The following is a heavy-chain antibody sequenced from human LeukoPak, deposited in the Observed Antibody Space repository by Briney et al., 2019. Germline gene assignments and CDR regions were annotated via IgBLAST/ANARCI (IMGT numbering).Heavy chain of an antibody. CDR1: GGSFSGYY. V-gene: IGHV4-34*01. D-gene: IGHD3-22*01. CDR2: NNHSGST. Sequence: PSETLSLTCAVYGGSFSGYYWSWIRQPPGKGLEWIGENNHSGSTNYNPSLKSRVTISVDTSKNQFSLKLSSVTAADTAVYYCARGGSSYYDSSGYYYGWYFDLWGRGTLVTVSS. CDR3: ARGGSSYYDSSGYYYGWYFDL. J-gene: IGHJ2*01.